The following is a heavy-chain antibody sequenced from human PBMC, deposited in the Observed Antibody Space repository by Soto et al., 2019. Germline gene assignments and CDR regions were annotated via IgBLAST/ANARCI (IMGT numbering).Heavy chain of an antibody. V-gene: IGHV3-21*06. CDR2: ISSTTNYI. Sequence: GGSRRLSCPASGFTFTSYIMNWVRQAPGKGLEWVSSISSTTNYIYYGDSMKGRFTISRDNTKNSLYLEMNSLRAEDTAVYYCARESEDLTSNFDYWGQGTLVTVSS. CDR3: ARESEDLTSNFDY. J-gene: IGHJ4*02. CDR1: GFTFTSYI.